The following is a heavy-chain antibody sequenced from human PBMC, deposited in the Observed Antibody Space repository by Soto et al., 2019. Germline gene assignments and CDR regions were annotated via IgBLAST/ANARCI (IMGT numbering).Heavy chain of an antibody. Sequence: QVQLVESGGDVVQPGRSLRLSCATSGFTFSSHGMHWVRQAPGEGLEWVALISSTGSSEYYADSVKGRFTISRDNSKNTLYLQMNSLRPEDTAVYYCAKPSSGWYHFDYWGQGTLVTVSS. D-gene: IGHD6-19*01. J-gene: IGHJ4*02. CDR2: ISSTGSSE. CDR3: AKPSSGWYHFDY. CDR1: GFTFSSHG. V-gene: IGHV3-30*18.